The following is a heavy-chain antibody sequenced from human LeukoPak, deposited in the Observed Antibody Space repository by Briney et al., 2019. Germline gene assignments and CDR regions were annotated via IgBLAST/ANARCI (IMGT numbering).Heavy chain of an antibody. CDR2: INPRGGST. V-gene: IGHV1-46*01. D-gene: IGHD6-13*01. CDR3: ARSIAAAAHFDY. Sequence: ASVKVSCKASGYTFTSYYMHWVRQAPGQGLEWMGIINPRGGSTSYAQKFQGRVTMTRDMSTSTVYMELSSLGSEDTAVYYCARSIAAAAHFDYWGQGTLVTVSS. CDR1: GYTFTSYY. J-gene: IGHJ4*02.